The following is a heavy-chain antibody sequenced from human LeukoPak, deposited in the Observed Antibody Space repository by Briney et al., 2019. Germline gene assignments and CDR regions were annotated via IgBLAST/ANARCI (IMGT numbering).Heavy chain of an antibody. Sequence: ASVKLSCKASGYTFTGYYMHWVRQAPGQGLECMGSINPDSGGTNYAQMFKGRVTITRDKSISTAYRELGRRRSDDPAWYYCSRLLMVPRVIYHPFDYWGQRTLVTVSS. CDR3: SRLLMVPRVIYHPFDY. V-gene: IGHV1-2*02. J-gene: IGHJ4*02. CDR2: INPDSGGT. D-gene: IGHD3-10*01. CDR1: GYTFTGYY.